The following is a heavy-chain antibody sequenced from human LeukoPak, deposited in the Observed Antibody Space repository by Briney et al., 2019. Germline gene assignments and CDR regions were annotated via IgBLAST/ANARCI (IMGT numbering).Heavy chain of an antibody. D-gene: IGHD3-10*01. Sequence: ASVKVSCEASGYTFSAFHIHWVRLAPGQGPEWMGWVNPNRGDTNYAQRFRGRVTMTRDTSINTAYMELSSLRSDDTAVYYCARSNYYGSQSEYWGQGTLVAVSS. V-gene: IGHV1-2*02. CDR1: GYTFSAFH. J-gene: IGHJ4*02. CDR3: ARSNYYGSQSEY. CDR2: VNPNRGDT.